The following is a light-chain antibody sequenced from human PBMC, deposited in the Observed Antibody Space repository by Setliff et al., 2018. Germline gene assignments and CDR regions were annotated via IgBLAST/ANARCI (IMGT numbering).Light chain of an antibody. Sequence: QSVLAQPASVSGSPGQSITISCTGTSSDVGNYNYVSWYQQHPGKAPKLMIYDVSKRPSGVSNRFSGSKSGNTASLTISGLQAEDEADYYCCSYAGSYTSLYVFGTGTKVTVL. J-gene: IGLJ1*01. CDR3: CSYAGSYTSLYV. CDR1: SSDVGNYNY. V-gene: IGLV2-14*01. CDR2: DVS.